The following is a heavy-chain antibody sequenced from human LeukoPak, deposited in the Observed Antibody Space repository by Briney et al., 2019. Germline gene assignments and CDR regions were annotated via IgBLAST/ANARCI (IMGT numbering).Heavy chain of an antibody. CDR2: IYYSGST. V-gene: IGHV4-39*07. J-gene: IGHJ4*02. Sequence: SETLSLTCTVSGGSISSSSYYWGWIRQPPGKGLEWIGSIYYSGSTYYNPSLKSRVTISVDTSKNQFSLKLSSVTAADTAVYYCARGRSYSGSWSRTSSFDYWGQGTLVTVSS. D-gene: IGHD6-13*01. CDR3: ARGRSYSGSWSRTSSFDY. CDR1: GGSISSSSYY.